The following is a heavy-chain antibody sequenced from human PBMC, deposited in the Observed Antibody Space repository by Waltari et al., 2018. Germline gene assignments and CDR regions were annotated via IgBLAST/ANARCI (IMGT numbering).Heavy chain of an antibody. V-gene: IGHV1-2*02. CDR3: ARRSSGWKGMYYFDY. J-gene: IGHJ4*02. Sequence: QVQLVQSGAEVKKPGASVKVSCKASGYTFTGYYMHWVRQAPGQGLEWMGWINPNSGGTNYAQKFQGRVTMTRDTSISTAYMELSRLRSDDTAVYYCARRSSGWKGMYYFDYWGQGTLVTVSS. CDR1: GYTFTGYY. CDR2: INPNSGGT. D-gene: IGHD6-19*01.